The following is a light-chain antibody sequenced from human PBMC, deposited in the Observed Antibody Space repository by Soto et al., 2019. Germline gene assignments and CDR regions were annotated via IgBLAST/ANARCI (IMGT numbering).Light chain of an antibody. CDR3: CSYAGSYTYV. CDR2: DVS. J-gene: IGLJ1*01. CDR1: ISDVGGYNY. V-gene: IGLV2-11*01. Sequence: QSALTQPRSVSGSPGQSVTISCTGTISDVGGYNYVSWYQQHPGKAPKLMISDVSKRPSGVPDRFSGSKSGNTASLTISGLQAEDEADYYCCSYAGSYTYVFGTGTKLTVL.